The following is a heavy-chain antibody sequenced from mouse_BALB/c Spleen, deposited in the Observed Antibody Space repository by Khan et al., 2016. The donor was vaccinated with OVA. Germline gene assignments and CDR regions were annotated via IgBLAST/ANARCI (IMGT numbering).Heavy chain of an antibody. CDR3: TRHYYADY. Sequence: QVQLQQSGAELMKPGASVKISCEATGYAFRSYWIEWVQQRPGHGLEWVGEILPGTGNTKYHEKFEGKATLTEDTSSNTAHLQLSSLTSEDSAVYYCTRHYYADYVGQGTTLTVSS. D-gene: IGHD2-1*01. CDR2: ILPGTGNT. V-gene: IGHV1-9*01. CDR1: GYAFRSYW. J-gene: IGHJ2*01.